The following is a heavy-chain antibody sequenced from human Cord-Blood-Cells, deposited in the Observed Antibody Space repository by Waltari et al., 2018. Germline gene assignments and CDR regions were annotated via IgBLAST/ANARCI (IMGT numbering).Heavy chain of an antibody. CDR3: ARDPRPSYSSGWPAYYYYGMDV. V-gene: IGHV1-2*04. J-gene: IGHJ6*02. Sequence: QVQLVQSGAEVKKPGASVKVSCKASGYTFTGYYMHWVRQAPGQGLEWNGWINPNSGGTNYAQKFQGWVTMTRDTSISTAYMELSRLRSDDTAVYYCARDPRPSYSSGWPAYYYYGMDVWGQGTTVTVSS. CDR1: GYTFTGYY. CDR2: INPNSGGT. D-gene: IGHD6-19*01.